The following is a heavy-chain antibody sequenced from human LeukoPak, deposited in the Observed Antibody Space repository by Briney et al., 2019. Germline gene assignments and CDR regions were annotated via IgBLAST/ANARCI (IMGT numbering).Heavy chain of an antibody. D-gene: IGHD4-17*01. CDR3: ARDLTPGMTTVTTGLDY. V-gene: IGHV1-2*02. CDR1: GYTFTGYY. Sequence: GASVKVSCKASGYTFTGYYMHWVRQAPGQGLEWMGWINPNSGGTNYAQKFQGRVTMTRDTSISTAYMELSRLRSDDTAVYYCARDLTPGMTTVTTGLDYWAREPWSPSPQ. CDR2: INPNSGGT. J-gene: IGHJ4*02.